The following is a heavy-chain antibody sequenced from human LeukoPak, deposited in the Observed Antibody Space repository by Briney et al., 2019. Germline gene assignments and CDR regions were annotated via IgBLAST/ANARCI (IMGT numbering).Heavy chain of an antibody. Sequence: GGSLRLSCAASGFTFSSYWMSWVRQAPGEGLEWVANVNQDGSEKYYVDSVKGRFTISRDNAMNSLYLQMNSLRAEDTAVYYCARVLTMVRGVTTYYFDYWGQGTLVTVSS. CDR3: ARVLTMVRGVTTYYFDY. J-gene: IGHJ4*02. D-gene: IGHD3-10*01. CDR1: GFTFSSYW. CDR2: VNQDGSEK. V-gene: IGHV3-7*03.